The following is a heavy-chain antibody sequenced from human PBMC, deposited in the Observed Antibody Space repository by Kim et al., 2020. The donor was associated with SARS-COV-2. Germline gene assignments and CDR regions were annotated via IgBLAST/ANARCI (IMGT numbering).Heavy chain of an antibody. CDR3: VRNYYVWGTDWFDA. V-gene: IGHV1-8*01. Sequence: ASVKVSCKASGYTFTSSDINWVRQATGQGLEWMGWMNPKSGNTGYAQKLQGRVSMTRDTSITTAYMELSSLRSEDTAVYYCVRNYYVWGTDWFDAWGQGTLVTVSS. CDR1: GYTFTSSD. CDR2: MNPKSGNT. J-gene: IGHJ5*01. D-gene: IGHD3-16*01.